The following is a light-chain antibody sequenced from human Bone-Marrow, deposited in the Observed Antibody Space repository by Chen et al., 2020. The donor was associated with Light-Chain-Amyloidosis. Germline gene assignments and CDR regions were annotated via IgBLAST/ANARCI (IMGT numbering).Light chain of an antibody. V-gene: IGLV10-54*01. CDR2: RSN. CDR3: SAWDSSLNTWV. CDR1: SNTVGDQG. J-gene: IGLJ2*01. Sequence: QAGPPQPPSVSKGWRQTATLTCTGNSNTVGDQGAAWLQQHQCHPPKLLSYRSNNRPSGIPERLSASRSGNTASLTIVGLQPEDEADYYCSAWDSSLNTWVFGGGTELTVL.